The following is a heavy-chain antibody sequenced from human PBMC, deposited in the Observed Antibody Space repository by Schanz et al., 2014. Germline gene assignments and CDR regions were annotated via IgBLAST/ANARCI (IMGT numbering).Heavy chain of an antibody. CDR1: GFTFSSHA. V-gene: IGHV3-23*04. CDR3: ARGGATRFDY. D-gene: IGHD1-26*01. CDR2: IGGDASRT. J-gene: IGHJ4*02. Sequence: EVLLVDSGGGLVQPGGSLRLSCAASGFTFSSHAMSWVRQAPGKGPEWVSAIGGDASRTYYADSVKGRFTISRDNSKNSLYLQMNSLRDEDTAVYYCARGGATRFDYWGQGTLVTVSS.